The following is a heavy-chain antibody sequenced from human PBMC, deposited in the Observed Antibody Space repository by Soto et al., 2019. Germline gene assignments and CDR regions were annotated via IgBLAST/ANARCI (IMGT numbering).Heavy chain of an antibody. CDR3: ARTYSSSAYFDY. CDR1: GGSISSYY. Sequence: PSETLSLTCTVSGGSISSYYWSWIRQPPGKGLEWIGYIYYSGSTNYNPSLKSRVTISVDTSKNQFSLKLSPVTAADTAVYYCARTYSSSAYFDYWGQGTLVNAPQ. J-gene: IGHJ4*02. CDR2: IYYSGST. V-gene: IGHV4-59*01. D-gene: IGHD6-13*01.